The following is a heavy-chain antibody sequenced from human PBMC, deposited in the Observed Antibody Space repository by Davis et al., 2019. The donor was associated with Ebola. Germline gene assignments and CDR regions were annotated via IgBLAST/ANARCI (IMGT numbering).Heavy chain of an antibody. J-gene: IGHJ4*02. Sequence: PGGSLRLSCAASGFTFSSYAMNWVRQAPGKGLEGVSSISSSSSYIYYADSVKGRFTISRDNAKNSLYLQMNSLRAEDTAVYYCARVSVVVVAAFDYWGQGTLVTVSS. V-gene: IGHV3-21*01. CDR1: GFTFSSYA. CDR2: ISSSSSYI. D-gene: IGHD2-15*01. CDR3: ARVSVVVVAAFDY.